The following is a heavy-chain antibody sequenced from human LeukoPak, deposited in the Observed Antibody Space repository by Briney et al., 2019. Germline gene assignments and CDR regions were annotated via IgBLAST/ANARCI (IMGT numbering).Heavy chain of an antibody. Sequence: SQTLSLTCAVSGGSISSGGYSWSWTRQPPGKGLEWIGYIYHSGSTYYNPSLKSRVTISVDRSKNQFSLKLSSMTAADTAVYYCARVNYDFWSGYYISGSANYGMDVWGQGTTVTVSS. V-gene: IGHV4-30-2*01. D-gene: IGHD3-3*01. CDR2: IYHSGST. CDR1: GGSISSGGYS. J-gene: IGHJ6*02. CDR3: ARVNYDFWSGYYISGSANYGMDV.